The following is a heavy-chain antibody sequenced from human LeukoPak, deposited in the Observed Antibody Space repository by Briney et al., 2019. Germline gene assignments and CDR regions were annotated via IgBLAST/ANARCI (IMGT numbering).Heavy chain of an antibody. CDR3: ARDEMATSYPYYYYGMDV. CDR2: IYSGGST. Sequence: PGGSLRLSCAASGFSVSNNYMSWVRQAPGKGLEWVSVIYSGGSTYYADSVKGRFTISRDKSKNTLYLEMNSLRTEDTAVYYCARDEMATSYPYYYYGMDVWGQGTTVTVSS. J-gene: IGHJ6*02. V-gene: IGHV3-53*01. D-gene: IGHD5-24*01. CDR1: GFSVSNNY.